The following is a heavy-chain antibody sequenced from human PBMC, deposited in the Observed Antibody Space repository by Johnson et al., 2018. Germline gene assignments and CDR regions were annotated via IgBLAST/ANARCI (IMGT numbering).Heavy chain of an antibody. CDR1: GFTFSSYA. Sequence: QVQLVQSGGGVVQPGRSLRLSCAASGFTFSSYAMHWVRQAPGKGLEWVAVISYDGSNKYYADSVKGRFTISRDNSKNTLYLQMTSLRAEDTAVYYCARAVGAWRSVTDAFDIWGQGTMVTVSS. D-gene: IGHD1-26*01. CDR2: ISYDGSNK. V-gene: IGHV3-30-3*01. CDR3: ARAVGAWRSVTDAFDI. J-gene: IGHJ3*02.